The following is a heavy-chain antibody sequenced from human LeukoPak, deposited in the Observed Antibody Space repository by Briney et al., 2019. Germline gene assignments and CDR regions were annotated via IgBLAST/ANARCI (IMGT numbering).Heavy chain of an antibody. CDR3: ARVGYDSSGRHRYAFDI. D-gene: IGHD3-22*01. CDR2: FDPEDGET. Sequence: GASVKVSCKVSGYTLTELSMHWVRQAPGKGLEWMGGFDPEDGETIYAQKFQGRVTMTEDTSTDTAYMELSSLRSEDTAVYYCARVGYDSSGRHRYAFDIWGQGTMVTVSS. CDR1: GYTLTELS. V-gene: IGHV1-24*01. J-gene: IGHJ3*02.